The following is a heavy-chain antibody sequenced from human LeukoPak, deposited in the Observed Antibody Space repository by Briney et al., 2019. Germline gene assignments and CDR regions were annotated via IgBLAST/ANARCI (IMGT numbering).Heavy chain of an antibody. D-gene: IGHD3-10*01. CDR1: GYTFTSYG. V-gene: IGHV1-18*04. CDR3: ARDRYYYGSGSSDLYHYGMDV. CDR2: ISAYNGNT. Sequence: ASVEVSFKASGYTFTSYGISWVRQAPGQGPEWMGWISAYNGNTNYAQKLQGRVTMTTDTSTSTAYMELRSLRSDDTAVYYCARDRYYYGSGSSDLYHYGMDVWGKGTTVTVSS. J-gene: IGHJ6*04.